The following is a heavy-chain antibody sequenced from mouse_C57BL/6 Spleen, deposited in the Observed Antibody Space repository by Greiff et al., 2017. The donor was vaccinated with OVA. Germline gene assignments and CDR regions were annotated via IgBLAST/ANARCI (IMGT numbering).Heavy chain of an antibody. Sequence: QVQLQQPGAELVRPGTSVKLSCKASGYTFTSYWMHWVKQRPGQGLEWIGVIDPSDSYTNYNQKFKGKATLTVDTSSSTAYMQLSSLTSEDSAVYYWARRDNYTGSYFDVWGTGTTVTVSS. D-gene: IGHD3-3*01. CDR3: ARRDNYTGSYFDV. J-gene: IGHJ1*03. V-gene: IGHV1-59*01. CDR1: GYTFTSYW. CDR2: IDPSDSYT.